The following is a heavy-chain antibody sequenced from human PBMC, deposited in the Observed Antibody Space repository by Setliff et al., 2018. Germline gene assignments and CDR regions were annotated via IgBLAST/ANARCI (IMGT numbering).Heavy chain of an antibody. Sequence: GGSLRFSCATSGFTFTREWMSWVRQAPGRGLELVANINPDGSEKNYVDSVKGRFSISRDIAKNSLSLQMNSLRVDDTAVYYCARGPFWGQGTLVTVSS. CDR2: INPDGSEK. J-gene: IGHJ4*02. CDR1: GFTFTREW. CDR3: ARGPF. V-gene: IGHV3-7*03.